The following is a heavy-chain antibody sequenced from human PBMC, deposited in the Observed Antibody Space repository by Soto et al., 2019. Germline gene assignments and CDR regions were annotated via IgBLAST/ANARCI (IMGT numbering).Heavy chain of an antibody. D-gene: IGHD3-16*01. CDR2: IKQDGSEK. J-gene: IGHJ4*02. V-gene: IGHV3-7*01. CDR1: KFTFSSYW. CDR3: AGGGGWVIDS. Sequence: EVQLVESGGGLVQPGGSLRLSCAASKFTFSSYWMNWVRQAPGKGLEWVANIKQDGSEKYYVDSVKGRFTISRDNAKNALYLQMNRLRAEDTAVYYCAGGGGWVIDSWGQGALVTVSS.